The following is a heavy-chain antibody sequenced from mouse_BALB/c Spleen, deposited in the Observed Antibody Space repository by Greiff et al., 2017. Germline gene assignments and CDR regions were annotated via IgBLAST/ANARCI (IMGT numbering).Heavy chain of an antibody. V-gene: IGHV5-17*02. CDR2: ISSGSSTI. J-gene: IGHJ4*01. Sequence: EVKLVESGGGLVQPGGSRKLSCAASGFTFSSFGMHWVRQAPEKGLEWVAYISSGSSTIYYADTVTGRFTISRDNPKNTLFLQMTSLRSEDTSMYYCARELRPYYYAMDYWGQGTSVTVSS. CDR3: ARELRPYYYAMDY. CDR1: GFTFSSFG. D-gene: IGHD1-2*01.